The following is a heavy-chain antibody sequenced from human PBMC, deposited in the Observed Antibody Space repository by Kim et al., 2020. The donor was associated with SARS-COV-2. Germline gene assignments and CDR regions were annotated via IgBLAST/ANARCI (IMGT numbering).Heavy chain of an antibody. Sequence: GGSLRLSCSASGFTFSSYAMHWVRQAPGKGLEYVSAISSNGGSTYYADSVKGRFTISRDNSKNTLYLQMSSLRAEDTAVCYCVKDNARYPRGFDYWGQGTLVTVSS. J-gene: IGHJ4*02. CDR2: ISSNGGST. D-gene: IGHD2-15*01. V-gene: IGHV3-64D*06. CDR1: GFTFSSYA. CDR3: VKDNARYPRGFDY.